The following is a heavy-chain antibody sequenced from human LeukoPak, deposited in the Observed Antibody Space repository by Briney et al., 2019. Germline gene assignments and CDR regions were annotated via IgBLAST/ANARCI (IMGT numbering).Heavy chain of an antibody. CDR2: LYYSGSS. Sequence: SETLSLTCTVSGDSISSSNSYRGWIRQPPGKGLEWIGSLYYSGSSYYNPSLKSRVTISVDTSKNQFSLKLSSVTAADTAVYYCARTYGSGSYYDYWGQGTLVTVSS. D-gene: IGHD3-10*01. V-gene: IGHV4-39*07. CDR1: GDSISSSNSY. J-gene: IGHJ4*02. CDR3: ARTYGSGSYYDY.